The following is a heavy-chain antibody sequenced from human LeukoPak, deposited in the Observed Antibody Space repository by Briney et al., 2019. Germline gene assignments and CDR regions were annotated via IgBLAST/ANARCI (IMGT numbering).Heavy chain of an antibody. D-gene: IGHD4-11*01. V-gene: IGHV4-59*08. CDR2: IYYSGST. Sequence: PSETLSLTCTVSGGSISSYYWSWIRQPPGKGLEWIGYIYYSGSTNYNPPLKGRVTISVDTSKNQFSLKLSSVTAADTAVYYCAATGYSYNYWGQGTLVTVSS. J-gene: IGHJ4*02. CDR1: GGSISSYY. CDR3: AATGYSYNY.